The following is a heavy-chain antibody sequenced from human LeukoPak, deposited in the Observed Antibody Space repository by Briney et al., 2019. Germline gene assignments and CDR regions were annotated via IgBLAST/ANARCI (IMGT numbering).Heavy chain of an antibody. V-gene: IGHV1-24*01. CDR2: FDPEDGET. D-gene: IGHD3-22*01. CDR3: ATVPSNYYDSSGYYYRDY. Sequence: GASVKVSCKVSGYTLTELSMHWVRQAPGKGLEWMGGFDPEDGETIYAQKFQGRVTMTEDKSTDTAYMELSSLRSEDTAVYYCATVPSNYYDSSGYYYRDYWGQGTLVTVSS. J-gene: IGHJ4*02. CDR1: GYTLTELS.